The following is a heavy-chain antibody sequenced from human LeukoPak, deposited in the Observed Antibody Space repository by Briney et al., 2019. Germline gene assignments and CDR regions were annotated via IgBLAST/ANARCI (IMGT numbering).Heavy chain of an antibody. CDR1: GYSISSGYY. V-gene: IGHV4-38-2*02. D-gene: IGHD3-22*01. Sequence: PSETLSLTCTVSGYSISSGYYWGWIRQPPGKGLEWIGSIYHSGSTYYNPSLKSRVTISVDTSKNQFSLKLSSVTAADTAVYYCARGDGSGYYHSFDYWGQGTLVSVSS. J-gene: IGHJ4*02. CDR2: IYHSGST. CDR3: ARGDGSGYYHSFDY.